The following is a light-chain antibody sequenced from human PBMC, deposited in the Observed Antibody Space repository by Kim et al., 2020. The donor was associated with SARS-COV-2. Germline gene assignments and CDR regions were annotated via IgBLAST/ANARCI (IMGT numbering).Light chain of an antibody. J-gene: IGLJ1*01. CDR1: KLGDKY. V-gene: IGLV3-1*01. CDR3: QAWDSSIYV. Sequence: SYELTQPPSVSVSPGQTASITCSGDKLGDKYASWYQQKPGQSPVVVIFRDNRRPSGIPERFFGSNSGNTATLTISGTQAMDEADYYCQAWDSSIYVFGTGTKVTVL. CDR2: RDN.